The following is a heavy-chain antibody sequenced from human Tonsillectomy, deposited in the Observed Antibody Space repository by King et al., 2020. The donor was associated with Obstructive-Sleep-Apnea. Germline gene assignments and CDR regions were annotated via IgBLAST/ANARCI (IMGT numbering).Heavy chain of an antibody. V-gene: IGHV3-9*01. CDR1: GFTFDDYA. J-gene: IGHJ6*02. D-gene: IGHD3-10*01. Sequence: VQLVESGGGLVQPGRSLRLSCAVSGFTFDDYAMHLVRQAPGKGLEWVSGISWNSGTIGSVDSVKGRFTISRDNAKNSLYLQMNSLRAEDTALYYCVKGDYGSGQSGGDVWGQGTTVTVSS. CDR2: ISWNSGTI. CDR3: VKGDYGSGQSGGDV.